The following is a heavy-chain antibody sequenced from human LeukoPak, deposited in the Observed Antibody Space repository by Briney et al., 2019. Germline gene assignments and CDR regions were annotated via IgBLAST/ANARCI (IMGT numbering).Heavy chain of an antibody. J-gene: IGHJ5*02. Sequence: PSETLSLTCTVSGGSISSYYWSWIRQPPGKGLEWIRYIYYSGSTNYNPSLKSRVTISVDTSKNQFSLKLSSVTAADTAVYYCARAYSGSYFWFDPWGQGTLVTVSS. CDR1: GGSISSYY. CDR3: ARAYSGSYFWFDP. CDR2: IYYSGST. D-gene: IGHD1-26*01. V-gene: IGHV4-59*01.